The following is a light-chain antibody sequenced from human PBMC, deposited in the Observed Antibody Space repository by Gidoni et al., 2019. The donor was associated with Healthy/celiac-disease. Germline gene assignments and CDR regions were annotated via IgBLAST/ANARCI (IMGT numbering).Light chain of an antibody. CDR2: AAS. J-gene: IGKJ1*01. V-gene: IGKV1-39*01. Sequence: SQMTQSPSSLSASVGDRVTSTCRASQSISSYLNWYQPKPGKAPKLLIYAASSLQSGVPSRFSGIRSGSDFTLTISILQPEDFATYYCQQSYSTPWTFGQGTKVEIK. CDR1: QSISSY. CDR3: QQSYSTPWT.